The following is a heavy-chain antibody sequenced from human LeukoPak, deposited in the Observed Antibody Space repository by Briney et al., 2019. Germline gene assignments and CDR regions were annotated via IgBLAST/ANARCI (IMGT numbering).Heavy chain of an antibody. CDR3: ARGGSSSSGNSFDI. J-gene: IGHJ3*02. CDR2: IYSSGST. V-gene: IGHV4-4*07. D-gene: IGHD6-6*01. CDR1: GGSISSYY. Sequence: PSETLSLTCTVSGGSISSYYWSWIRQPAGKGLEWIGRIYSSGSTNCNPSLKSRVTMSVETSKNQFSLRLSSVTAADTAVYYCARGGSSSSGNSFDIWGQGTMVTVSP.